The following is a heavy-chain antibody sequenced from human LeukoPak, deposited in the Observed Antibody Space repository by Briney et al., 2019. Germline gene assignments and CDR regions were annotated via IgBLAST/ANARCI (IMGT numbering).Heavy chain of an antibody. J-gene: IGHJ4*02. CDR2: IHYTGGT. CDR3: ARGSILSGYCFDF. Sequence: SETLSLTCAVYGGSISGYYWSWLRQPPGKGLEWVGEIHYTGGTSYNPSLKSRATISIDTSKNQLSLKLSSVTAADTAVYYCARGSILSGYCFDFWGQGALVTVSS. D-gene: IGHD3-9*01. V-gene: IGHV4-34*01. CDR1: GGSISGYY.